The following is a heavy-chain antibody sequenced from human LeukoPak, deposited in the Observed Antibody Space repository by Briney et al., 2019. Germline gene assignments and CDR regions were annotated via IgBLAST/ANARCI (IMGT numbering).Heavy chain of an antibody. CDR1: GGSFSGYY. CDR2: INHSGST. CDR3: ARGHRDYDILTGYYYNY. J-gene: IGHJ4*02. V-gene: IGHV4-34*01. Sequence: PSETLSLTCAVYGGSFSGYYWSWIRQPPGKGLEWIGEINHSGSTNYNPSLKSRVTISGDTSKNQFSLKLSSVTAAGTAVYYCARGHRDYDILTGYYYNYWGQGTLVTVSS. D-gene: IGHD3-9*01.